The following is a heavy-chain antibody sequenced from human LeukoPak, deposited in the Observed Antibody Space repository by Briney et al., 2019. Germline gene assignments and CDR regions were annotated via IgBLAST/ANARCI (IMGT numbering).Heavy chain of an antibody. Sequence: QAGGSLRLSCAASGFTFSSYEMNWVRQAPGKGLEWVASIKPDGSEKYSVDSVKGRFTISRDNAKNSLYLQMNSLRAEDTAVYYCARDRGYSSFDYWGQGTLVTVSS. CDR3: ARDRGYSSFDY. CDR2: IKPDGSEK. J-gene: IGHJ4*02. CDR1: GFTFSSYE. D-gene: IGHD6-19*01. V-gene: IGHV3-7*01.